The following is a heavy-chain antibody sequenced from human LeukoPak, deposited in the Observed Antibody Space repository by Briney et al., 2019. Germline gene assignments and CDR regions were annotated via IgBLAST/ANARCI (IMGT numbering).Heavy chain of an antibody. CDR3: ARHQAAAGTLFDY. CDR2: ISGSGGST. Sequence: GGTLRLSCAASGFTFSSYGMSWVRQAPGKGLEWVSAISGSGGSTYYADSVKGRFTISRDNAKNTLYLQMNSLRAEDTAVYYCARHQAAAGTLFDYWGQGTLVTVSS. D-gene: IGHD6-13*01. V-gene: IGHV3-23*01. J-gene: IGHJ4*02. CDR1: GFTFSSYG.